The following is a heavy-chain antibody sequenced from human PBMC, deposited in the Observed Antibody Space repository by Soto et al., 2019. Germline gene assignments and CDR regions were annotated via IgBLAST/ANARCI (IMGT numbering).Heavy chain of an antibody. CDR3: ARDVGTMVRGVIIPHYFDY. CDR2: IIPIFGTA. V-gene: IGHV1-69*13. J-gene: IGHJ4*02. Sequence: SVKVSCKASGGTFSSYAISWVRQAPGQGLEWMGGIIPIFGTANYAQKFQGRATITADESTSTAYMELSSLRSEDTAVYYCARDVGTMVRGVIIPHYFDYWSQGTLVTVSS. CDR1: GGTFSSYA. D-gene: IGHD3-10*01.